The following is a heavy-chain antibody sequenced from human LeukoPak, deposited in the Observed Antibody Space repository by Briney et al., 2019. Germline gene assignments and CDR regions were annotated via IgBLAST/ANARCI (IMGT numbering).Heavy chain of an antibody. V-gene: IGHV4-59*01. Sequence: SETLSLTCTVSGGSMSNYYWSWIRQPPGMGLEWIGYIHYSGTTNYNPSLKSRVTISVDTSKNQFSVKLSSVTAADAAGYYCAGDQARGGSGYAGVFDYWGQGTLVTVSS. CDR3: AGDQARGGSGYAGVFDY. CDR1: GGSMSNYY. CDR2: IHYSGTT. J-gene: IGHJ4*02. D-gene: IGHD5-12*01.